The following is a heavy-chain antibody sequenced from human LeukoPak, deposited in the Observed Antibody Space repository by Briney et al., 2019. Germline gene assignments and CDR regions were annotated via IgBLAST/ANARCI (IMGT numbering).Heavy chain of an antibody. CDR3: AKSFTVTIAFDI. CDR1: GFTFSSYA. V-gene: IGHV3-23*01. Sequence: GGSLRLSCAASGFTFSSYAMSWVRQAPGKGLEWVSAISGSGGSTYYADSVKGRFTISRDNSKNTLYLQMNSLRAEDTAVCYCAKSFTVTIAFDIWGQGTMVTVSS. D-gene: IGHD4-17*01. CDR2: ISGSGGST. J-gene: IGHJ3*02.